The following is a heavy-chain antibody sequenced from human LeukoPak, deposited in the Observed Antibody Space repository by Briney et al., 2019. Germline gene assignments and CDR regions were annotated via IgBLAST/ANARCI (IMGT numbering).Heavy chain of an antibody. D-gene: IGHD6-19*01. V-gene: IGHV3-23*01. CDR1: GSTFSNYD. CDR2: ISGSGGST. J-gene: IGHJ4*02. Sequence: PGGALRLSCAASGSTFSNYDMSWVRQAPGKGLEWVSAISGSGGSTYYADSVKGRFTISRDNSRNTLYLQMNSLRAEDTAVYYCARDVSSGWYRFSFWGQGTLVTVSS. CDR3: ARDVSSGWYRFSF.